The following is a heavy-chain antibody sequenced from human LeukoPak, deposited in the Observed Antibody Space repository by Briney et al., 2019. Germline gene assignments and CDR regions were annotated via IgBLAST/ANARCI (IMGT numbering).Heavy chain of an antibody. CDR2: INPRGGST. V-gene: IGHV1-46*01. D-gene: IGHD2-2*01. Sequence: ASVKVSCKASGCTFTSYYMHWVRQAPGQGLEWMGIINPRGGSTSYHQKFQGRVTMTRDTSTSTVYMELSSMRSEDTAVYYCARANCSSISCPPDYWGQGTLVTVSS. J-gene: IGHJ4*02. CDR1: GCTFTSYY. CDR3: ARANCSSISCPPDY.